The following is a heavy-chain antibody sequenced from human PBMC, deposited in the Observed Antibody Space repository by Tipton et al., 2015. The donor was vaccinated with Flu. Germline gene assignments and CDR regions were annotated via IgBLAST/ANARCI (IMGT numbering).Heavy chain of an antibody. CDR3: ARRDYSNYVSEPHNWFDP. J-gene: IGHJ5*02. CDR1: DGSFNGYF. V-gene: IGHV4-4*07. CDR2: IYTNGDI. Sequence: TLSLTCTVSDGSFNGYFWTWIRQPAGKGLEWIGRIYTNGDIAYNPSLQSRVILSVDASKNQFSLKLSSVTAADTAVYYCARRDYSNYVSEPHNWFDPWGQGTLVTVSS. D-gene: IGHD4-11*01.